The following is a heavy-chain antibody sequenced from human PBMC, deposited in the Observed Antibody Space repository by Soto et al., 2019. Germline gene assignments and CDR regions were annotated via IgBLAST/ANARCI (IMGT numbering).Heavy chain of an antibody. CDR1: GFTFRSHA. D-gene: IGHD2-15*01. CDR3: TRPKGAAYSAFDT. V-gene: IGHV3-74*01. Sequence: GGSLGLSCAASGFTFRSHAMFWVRHAPGEGLVWFSRINPNGSRTDYADSVEGRFTISRDNSKSTLYLEMQSLRAEDTGIYYCTRPKGAAYSAFDTWGQGTKVTVSS. CDR2: INPNGSRT. J-gene: IGHJ3*02.